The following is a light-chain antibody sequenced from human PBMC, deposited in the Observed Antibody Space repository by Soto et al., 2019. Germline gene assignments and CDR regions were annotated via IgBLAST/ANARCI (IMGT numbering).Light chain of an antibody. CDR3: CSYTINSQGV. J-gene: IGLJ1*01. CDR2: EVS. V-gene: IGLV2-14*01. Sequence: QSALTQPASVSGSPGQSITISCTGTSNDVGAYNYVSWYQQHPDKAPKLMIYEVSNRPSGISYRFSGSKSGNTASLTISGLQAEDEADYYCCSYTINSQGVFGTGTKVTVL. CDR1: SNDVGAYNY.